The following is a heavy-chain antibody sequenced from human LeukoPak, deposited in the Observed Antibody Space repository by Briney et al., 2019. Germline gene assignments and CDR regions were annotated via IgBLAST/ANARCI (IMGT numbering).Heavy chain of an antibody. CDR2: ISGNGGST. CDR3: ASVTTHGVSHYEYKY. Sequence: GGSLRLSCPASGFTFSSYVMHWVRQAPGKGLEYVSGISGNGGSTYYANSVKGRFTISRDNSKNTLYLQMGSLRAEDMAVYYCASVTTHGVSHYEYKYWGQGTLVTVSS. D-gene: IGHD4-11*01. CDR1: GFTFSSYV. V-gene: IGHV3-64*01. J-gene: IGHJ4*02.